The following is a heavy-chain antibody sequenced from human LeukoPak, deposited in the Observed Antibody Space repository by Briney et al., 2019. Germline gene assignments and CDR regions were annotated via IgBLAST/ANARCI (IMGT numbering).Heavy chain of an antibody. CDR1: GNTFTTSW. V-gene: IGHV5-51*01. J-gene: IGHJ4*02. Sequence: GESLKISCKGAGNTFTTSWIGWVRQMPGKGLEWMGIIYPGDSDTRYSPSFQGQVTISADKSISTAYLQWSSLKASDTAMYYCARQSREDTAMVGWGQGTLVTVSS. D-gene: IGHD5-18*01. CDR2: IYPGDSDT. CDR3: ARQSREDTAMVG.